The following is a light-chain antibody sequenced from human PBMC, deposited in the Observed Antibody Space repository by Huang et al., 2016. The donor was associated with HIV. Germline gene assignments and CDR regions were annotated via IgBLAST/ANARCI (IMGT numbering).Light chain of an antibody. Sequence: VLTQSPVPLSLSLGDRLTVSCRAGQSVDTSYLAWYQHKPGQSPRLPVYETSTRASGIPSRFSGSGSGRDFSLTISRLEPEDFGVYYCHQYAKSMATFGQGTKVDI. CDR1: QSVDTSY. CDR2: ETS. CDR3: HQYAKSMAT. V-gene: IGKV3D-20*02. J-gene: IGKJ1*01.